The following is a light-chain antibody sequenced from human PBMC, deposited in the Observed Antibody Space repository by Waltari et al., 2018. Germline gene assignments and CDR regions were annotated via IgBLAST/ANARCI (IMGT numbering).Light chain of an antibody. V-gene: IGKV3-20*01. CDR3: QQYGSLPWT. CDR2: DAS. Sequence: VLTQSVGTLSLSPGERATLSCRASEYVTNDYLAWYQQKPGQAPSLLIHDASIRATGIADRFSGSGSGTDFTLTITRLEPEDFAVYHCQQYGSLPWTFGQGTKLEMK. J-gene: IGKJ1*01. CDR1: EYVTNDY.